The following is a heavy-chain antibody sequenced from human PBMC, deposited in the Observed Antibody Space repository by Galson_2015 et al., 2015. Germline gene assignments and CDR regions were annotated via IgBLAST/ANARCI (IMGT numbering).Heavy chain of an antibody. Sequence: SLRLSCAASGFTFSSYWMSWVRQAPGKGLEWMANIKQDGSEKYYVDSVKGRITISRDNAKNSLYLQMNSLRAEDTAVYYCASQWLVPGNFDYWGQGTLVTVSS. CDR1: GFTFSSYW. CDR3: ASQWLVPGNFDY. J-gene: IGHJ4*02. D-gene: IGHD6-19*01. V-gene: IGHV3-7*01. CDR2: IKQDGSEK.